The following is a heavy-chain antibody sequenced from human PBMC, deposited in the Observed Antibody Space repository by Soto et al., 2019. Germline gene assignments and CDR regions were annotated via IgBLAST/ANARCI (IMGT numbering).Heavy chain of an antibody. CDR3: ARTDRDFYGLDV. V-gene: IGHV3-13*05. Sequence: EVQLVESGGGLVQPGGSLRLSCEASGCTFRNYDMHWVRQGTGKGLEWVSGISAAGDPEYADSVEGRYTISRENAQNSFFLQMNSLRVGDKAVYYCARTDRDFYGLDVWGQGTTVIVSS. J-gene: IGHJ6*02. CDR2: ISAAGDP. CDR1: GCTFRNYD.